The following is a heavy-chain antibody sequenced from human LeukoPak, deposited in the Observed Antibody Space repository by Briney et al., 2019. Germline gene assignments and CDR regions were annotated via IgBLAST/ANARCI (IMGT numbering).Heavy chain of an antibody. CDR3: ASDSYSPEYFQH. CDR1: GFSVSNNY. D-gene: IGHD2-15*01. CDR2: IYSGGST. V-gene: IGHV3-66*01. Sequence: AGSLRLSCAASGFSVSNNYMSWVRQAPGKGLEWVLVIYSGGSTFYADFVKSRFTISRDNSKNTLYLQMNSLRAEDTAVYYCASDSYSPEYFQHWGQGTLVTVSS. J-gene: IGHJ1*01.